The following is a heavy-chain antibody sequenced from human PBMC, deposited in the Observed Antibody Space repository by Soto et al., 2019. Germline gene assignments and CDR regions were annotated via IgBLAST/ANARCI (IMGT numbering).Heavy chain of an antibody. D-gene: IGHD5-12*01. J-gene: IGHJ5*02. CDR2: IYHSGST. CDR1: DECITRWSS. Sequence: CGVADECITRWSSWHWIRQPPGKGLECIGSIYHSGSTYYNPSLKSRVTISVDTSKNQFSLKLSSVTAADTAVYYCERTRGQKKWFDPWGQGTVVTVSS. CDR3: ERTRGQKKWFDP. V-gene: IGHV4-38-2*01.